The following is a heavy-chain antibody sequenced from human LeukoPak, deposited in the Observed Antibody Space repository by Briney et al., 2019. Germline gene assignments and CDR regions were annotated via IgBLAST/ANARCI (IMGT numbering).Heavy chain of an antibody. CDR2: IYYNGNT. V-gene: IGHV4-59*01. CDR1: DGSINSYY. J-gene: IGHJ4*02. Sequence: SETLSLTCSVSDGSINSYYWNWIRRPPGKGLEWIGYIYYNGNTNYSPSLKSRVTMSVDTSKNLFSLKLSSVTAADTAVYYCARDLDYDSSGYHYWGQGTLVTVSS. D-gene: IGHD3-22*01. CDR3: ARDLDYDSSGYHY.